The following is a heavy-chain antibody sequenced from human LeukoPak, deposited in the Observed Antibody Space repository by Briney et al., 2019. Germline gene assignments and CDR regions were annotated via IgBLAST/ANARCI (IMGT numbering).Heavy chain of an antibody. V-gene: IGHV3-48*04. J-gene: IGHJ5*02. Sequence: GGSLRLSCAASGFTFSSYSMNWVRRAPGKGLEWVSYISVSSSTIYYVDSVKGRFTISRDNAKNSLYLHMISLRAEDTAVYYCARDSRYSSGFFDPWGQGTLVTVSS. D-gene: IGHD6-19*01. CDR2: ISVSSSTI. CDR1: GFTFSSYS. CDR3: ARDSRYSSGFFDP.